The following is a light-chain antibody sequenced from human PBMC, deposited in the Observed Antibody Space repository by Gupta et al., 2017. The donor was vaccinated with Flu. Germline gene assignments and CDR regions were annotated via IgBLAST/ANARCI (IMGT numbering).Light chain of an antibody. CDR1: SLSGQY. V-gene: IGLV3-25*03. Sequence: SYELTQPPSVSVSPGQTATITCSGESLSGQYGYWYRQKPGQVPVLTIYKDSERPSGISERVSGSRSGSTVTLTISAVQAEDEGDYYCQSMDSSGNYGIFGGGTKLTVL. CDR2: KDS. CDR3: QSMDSSGNYGI. J-gene: IGLJ2*01.